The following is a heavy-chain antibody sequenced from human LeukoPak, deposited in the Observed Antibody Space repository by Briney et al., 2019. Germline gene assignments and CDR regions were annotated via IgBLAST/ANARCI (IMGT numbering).Heavy chain of an antibody. CDR1: GGSISSSSYY. V-gene: IGHV4-39*01. CDR2: IYYSGST. Sequence: SETLSLTCTVSGGSISSSSYYWGWIRQPPGKGLEWIGSIYYSGSTYYNPSLKSRVTISVDTSKNQFSLKLSSVTAADTAVYYCASAYDFWSGYYPYWGQGTLVTVSP. J-gene: IGHJ4*02. CDR3: ASAYDFWSGYYPY. D-gene: IGHD3-3*01.